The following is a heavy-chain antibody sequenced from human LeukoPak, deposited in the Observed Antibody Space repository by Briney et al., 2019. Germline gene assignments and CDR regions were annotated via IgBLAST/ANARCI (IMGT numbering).Heavy chain of an antibody. V-gene: IGHV3-53*04. Sequence: GGSLRLSCAASGLTVSSNYMSWVRQAPGRGLEWVSVIYAGGRTYYADSVQGRFTISRHNSNNTLYLQMNSVRPEGTAVYYCARVIYQLVFDYWGQGTLVSVCS. CDR1: GLTVSSNY. D-gene: IGHD2-2*01. CDR3: ARVIYQLVFDY. CDR2: IYAGGRT. J-gene: IGHJ4*02.